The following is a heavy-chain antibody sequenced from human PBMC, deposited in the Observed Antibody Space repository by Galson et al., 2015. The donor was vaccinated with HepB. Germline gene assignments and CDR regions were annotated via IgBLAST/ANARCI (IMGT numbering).Heavy chain of an antibody. V-gene: IGHV3-30*04. CDR1: GFIFRSYA. CDR2: ISYDGSDR. CDR3: ARREQWPAGRYGMDV. D-gene: IGHD6-19*01. Sequence: SLRLSCAASGFIFRSYAIHWVRQTPGKGLEWVALISYDGSDRYYVDSVKGRFTISRDNSKNTLYLQMNSLRPEDTAVYYCARREQWPAGRYGMDVRGQGTTVTVSS. J-gene: IGHJ6*02.